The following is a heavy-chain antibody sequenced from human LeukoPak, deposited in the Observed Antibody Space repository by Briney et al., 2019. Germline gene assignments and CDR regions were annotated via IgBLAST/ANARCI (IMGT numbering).Heavy chain of an antibody. D-gene: IGHD1-26*01. CDR1: GFIFSSYS. V-gene: IGHV3-7*01. CDR2: IKQDGSEK. J-gene: IGHJ6*03. CDR3: ARLGRGSYFNYYYYMDV. Sequence: PGGSLRLSCAASGFIFSSYSMSWVRQAPGKGLEWVANIKQDGSEKYYVDSVKGRFTISRDNAKNSLYLQMNSLRAEDTAVYYCARLGRGSYFNYYYYMDVWGKGTTVTVSS.